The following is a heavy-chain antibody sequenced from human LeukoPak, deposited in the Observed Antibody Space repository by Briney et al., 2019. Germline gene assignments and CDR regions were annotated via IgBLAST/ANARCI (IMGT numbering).Heavy chain of an antibody. CDR1: GFTFSSYS. J-gene: IGHJ4*02. CDR3: ARDGSGYSGYEFDY. D-gene: IGHD5-12*01. CDR2: ISSSSSYI. V-gene: IGHV3-21*01. Sequence: GGSLRLSCAASGFTFSSYSMNWVRQAPGKGLEWVSSISSSSSYIYYADSVKGRFTISRDNAKNSLYLQMNSLRAEDTAVYYCARDGSGYSGYEFDYWGQGTLVTVSS.